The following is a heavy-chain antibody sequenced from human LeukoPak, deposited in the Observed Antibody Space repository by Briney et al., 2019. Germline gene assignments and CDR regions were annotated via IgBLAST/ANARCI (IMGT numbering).Heavy chain of an antibody. CDR3: AHSQKYDTSCSGGRCYHFDY. D-gene: IGHD2-15*01. J-gene: IGHJ4*02. Sequence: TLSLTCTVSGDSVSSNPNYWTWIRQPPGKALEWLTIIFWDGDKRDSPSLKSRLTITKDTSRNQVVLTMTNVDPVDTATYYCAHSQKYDTSCSGGRCYHFDYWGQGTLVTVSS. V-gene: IGHV2-5*08. CDR1: GDSVSSNPNY. CDR2: IFWDGDK.